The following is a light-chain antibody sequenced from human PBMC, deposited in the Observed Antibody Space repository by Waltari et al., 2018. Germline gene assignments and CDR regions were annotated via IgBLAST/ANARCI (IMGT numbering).Light chain of an antibody. Sequence: DIQMTQSPSTLSASVGDRVTITCRASQSVTSWLAWYQQKPGNAPKLLISRASTLESGVPSRLSGSGSGTEFTLTISSLQPDDFATYYCQQYNIYPYSFGQGTKLEI. V-gene: IGKV1-5*03. CDR3: QQYNIYPYS. J-gene: IGKJ2*03. CDR1: QSVTSW. CDR2: RAS.